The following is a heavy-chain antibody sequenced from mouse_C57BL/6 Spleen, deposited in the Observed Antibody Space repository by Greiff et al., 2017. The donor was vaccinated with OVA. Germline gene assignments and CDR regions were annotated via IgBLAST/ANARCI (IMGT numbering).Heavy chain of an antibody. CDR2: IDPSDSYT. V-gene: IGHV1-50*01. J-gene: IGHJ2*01. Sequence: VQLQQPGAELVKPGASVKLSCKASGYTFTSYWMQWVKQRPGQGLEWIGEIDPSDSYTNYNQKFKGQATLTVDTSSSNAYMQLSSLTSEDSAVYYCARPAAQADFWGQGTTLTVAS. CDR3: ARPAAQADF. D-gene: IGHD3-2*02. CDR1: GYTFTSYW.